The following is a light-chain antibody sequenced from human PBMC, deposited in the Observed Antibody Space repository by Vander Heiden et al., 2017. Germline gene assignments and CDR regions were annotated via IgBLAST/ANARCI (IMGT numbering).Light chain of an antibody. V-gene: IGLV6-57*01. J-gene: IGLJ2*01. CDR1: SGSIASNY. CDR2: EDN. CDR3: LYYNSRSMV. Sequence: NFMLTQPHSVSESPGKTVTISCTRSSGSIASNYVQWYQQRPGSYPTIVIYEDNQRPSGVPDRFSGYIDSSSTSASLTISGLKAEDDSYYYSLYYNSRSMVFGGGTKLTVL.